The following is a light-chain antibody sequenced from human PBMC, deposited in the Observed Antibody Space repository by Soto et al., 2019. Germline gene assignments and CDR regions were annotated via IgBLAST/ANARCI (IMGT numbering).Light chain of an antibody. CDR3: LSYTTSGTYV. J-gene: IGLJ1*01. V-gene: IGLV2-14*01. Sequence: QSALTQPASVSGSPGQSITISCTGTSSDVGAYNYVSWYQQYPDKAPKVMIYDVSNRPSGVSNRFSGSKSGNTASLTISGLQAEVEADYYCLSYTTSGTYVFGTGTKLTVL. CDR1: SSDVGAYNY. CDR2: DVS.